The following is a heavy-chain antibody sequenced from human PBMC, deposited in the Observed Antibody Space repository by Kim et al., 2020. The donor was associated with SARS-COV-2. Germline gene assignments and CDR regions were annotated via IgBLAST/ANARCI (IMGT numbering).Heavy chain of an antibody. CDR2: ITHSGTT. D-gene: IGHD6-19*01. J-gene: IGHJ6*02. Sequence: SETLSLTCAVYGGSFSGYSWSWIRQPPGKGLEWIGDITHSGTTNYNPSLKSRVTISVDTSQNQFSLKLRSVTAADTAVYYCARERQQWVRVSGTDVWGQG. CDR3: ARERQQWVRVSGTDV. CDR1: GGSFSGYS. V-gene: IGHV4-34*01.